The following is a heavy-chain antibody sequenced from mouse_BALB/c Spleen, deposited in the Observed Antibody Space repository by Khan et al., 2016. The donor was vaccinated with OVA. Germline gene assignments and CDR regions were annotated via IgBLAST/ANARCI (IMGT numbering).Heavy chain of an antibody. CDR3: ARVGYEAMEY. CDR1: GFTFSSYA. Sequence: EVELVESGGGSVKPGGSLKLSCTASGFTFSSYAMSWVRQTPEKRLEWVASISSGGSTYYLDSVKGRVTISRDNARNMLYLQMISLGSEYTAMYYCARVGYEAMEYWGQGTSVTVSS. V-gene: IGHV5-6-5*01. D-gene: IGHD2-14*01. J-gene: IGHJ4*01. CDR2: ISSGGST.